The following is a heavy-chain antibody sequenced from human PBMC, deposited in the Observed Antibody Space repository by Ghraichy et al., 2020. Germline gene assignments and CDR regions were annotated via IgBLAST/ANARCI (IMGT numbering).Heavy chain of an antibody. J-gene: IGHJ3*02. V-gene: IGHV3-7*03. CDR3: ARPVTPDDAYDI. D-gene: IGHD2-15*01. CDR2: IKDDGSEK. CDR1: GFMFSGYW. Sequence: GSLRLSCAASGFMFSGYWMNWVRQAPGKELEWVASIKDDGSEKYYLDSVKGRFTIFRDNAKKSLYLHMNSLRAEDTAIYYCARPVTPDDAYDIWGQGTMVTVSS.